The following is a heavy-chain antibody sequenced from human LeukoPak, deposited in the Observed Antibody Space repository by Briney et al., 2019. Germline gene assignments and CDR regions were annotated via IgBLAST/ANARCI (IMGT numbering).Heavy chain of an antibody. Sequence: GASVKVSCKTSGFTFNTYGIAWVRQAPGQGLEWMGWISAYNGNTNYAQNLQDRATMTTDTSTTTAYMELRGLRSDDTAVYYCAREGSLHHSGDHYLSWFDPWGQGTLVTVSS. V-gene: IGHV1-18*01. D-gene: IGHD2-15*01. CDR1: GFTFNTYG. CDR3: AREGSLHHSGDHYLSWFDP. CDR2: ISAYNGNT. J-gene: IGHJ5*02.